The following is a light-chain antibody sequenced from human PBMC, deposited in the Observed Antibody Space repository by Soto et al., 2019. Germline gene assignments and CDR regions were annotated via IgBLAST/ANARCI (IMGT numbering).Light chain of an antibody. Sequence: EIVLTQSPDTLSLSPGERATLSCRASQSISSTQLVWYQQKPGQAPTLLIFGASSRATGMPDMFSGSGSGTDFTLTISGLLPEDFAVYYCQQYGTSPGTFGQGTKVEIK. J-gene: IGKJ1*01. CDR2: GAS. CDR3: QQYGTSPGT. CDR1: QSISSTQ. V-gene: IGKV3-20*01.